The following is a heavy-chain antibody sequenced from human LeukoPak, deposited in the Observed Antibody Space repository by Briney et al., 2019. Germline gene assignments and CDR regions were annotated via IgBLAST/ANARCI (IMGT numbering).Heavy chain of an antibody. CDR3: ARDWELRFHQGGLDY. Sequence: ASVKVSCKGSGYNFARYYIHWVRQAPGQGLEWMGRINPRDGETSFAQKFQGRVSMTRDTSVSSAYMELSGLRSDDTAVYYCARDWELRFHQGGLDYWGQGTLVTVSS. J-gene: IGHJ4*02. CDR1: GYNFARYY. D-gene: IGHD3-3*01. CDR2: INPRDGET. V-gene: IGHV1-2*06.